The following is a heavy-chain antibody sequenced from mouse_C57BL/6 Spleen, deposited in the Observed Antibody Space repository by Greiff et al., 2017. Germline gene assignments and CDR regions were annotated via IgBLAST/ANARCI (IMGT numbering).Heavy chain of an antibody. Sequence: VQLQQPGAELVRPGSSVKLSCKASGYTFTSYWMDWVKQRPGQGLEWIGNIYPSDSETHYNQKFKDKATLTVDKSSSTAYMKLSSLTSEDAAVYYCARYGYDWYFDVWGTGTTVTVSS. CDR3: ARYGYDWYFDV. CDR2: IYPSDSET. CDR1: GYTFTSYW. D-gene: IGHD2-2*01. V-gene: IGHV1-61*01. J-gene: IGHJ1*03.